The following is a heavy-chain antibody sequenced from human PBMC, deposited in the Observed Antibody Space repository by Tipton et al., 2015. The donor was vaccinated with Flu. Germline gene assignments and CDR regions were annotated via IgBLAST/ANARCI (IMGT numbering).Heavy chain of an antibody. CDR3: ARGGYYDILTGYYMNGMDV. D-gene: IGHD3-9*01. CDR2: IYYSGST. V-gene: IGHV4-59*01. Sequence: TLSLTCTVSGGSISSYYWSWIRQPPGKGLEWIGYIYYSGSTNYNPSLKSRVTISVDTSKNQFSLKLSSVTAADTAVYYCARGGYYDILTGYYMNGMDVWGAATTVTVSS. J-gene: IGHJ6*02. CDR1: GGSISSYY.